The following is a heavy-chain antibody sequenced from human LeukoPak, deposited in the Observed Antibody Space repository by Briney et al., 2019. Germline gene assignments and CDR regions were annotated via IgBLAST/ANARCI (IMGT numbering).Heavy chain of an antibody. CDR3: ARDYYDSSGYYRGDY. CDR2: ISAYNSNT. CDR1: GYTFPSYG. J-gene: IGHJ4*02. V-gene: IGHV1-18*01. Sequence: GAAVKVSCKASGYTFPSYGISWVQQAPAQGVAWMGWISAYNSNTNYAQKLQGRVTMTTDTSTSTAYMELRSLRSDDAAVYYCARDYYDSSGYYRGDYWGQGTLVTVSS. D-gene: IGHD3-22*01.